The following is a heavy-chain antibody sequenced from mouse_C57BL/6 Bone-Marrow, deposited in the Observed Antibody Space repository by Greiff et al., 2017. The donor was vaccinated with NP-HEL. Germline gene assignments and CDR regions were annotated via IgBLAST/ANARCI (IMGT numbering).Heavy chain of an antibody. CDR2: IHPNSGST. CDR3: ARSDLIYYDYDEDWYFDV. Sequence: QVQLQQPGAELVKPGASVKLSCKASGYTFTSYWMHWVKQRPGQGLEWIGMIHPNSGSTNYNEKFKSKATLTVDKSSSTAYMQLSSLTSEGSAVYYCARSDLIYYDYDEDWYFDVWGTGTTVTVSS. D-gene: IGHD2-4*01. J-gene: IGHJ1*03. CDR1: GYTFTSYW. V-gene: IGHV1-64*01.